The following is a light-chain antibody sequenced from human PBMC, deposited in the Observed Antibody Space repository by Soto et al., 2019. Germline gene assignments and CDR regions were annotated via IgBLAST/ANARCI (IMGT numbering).Light chain of an antibody. CDR2: DAS. CDR3: QQYYSTSLT. Sequence: DNVLTQSPDTLSLSPGERATLSCRASQSVSTYLAWYQQKPGQGPRLLIYDASSRATGIPARFSGSGSGTDFTLTISSLEPEDFAVYYCQQYYSTSLTFGGGTKVDIK. J-gene: IGKJ4*01. V-gene: IGKV3-11*01. CDR1: QSVSTY.